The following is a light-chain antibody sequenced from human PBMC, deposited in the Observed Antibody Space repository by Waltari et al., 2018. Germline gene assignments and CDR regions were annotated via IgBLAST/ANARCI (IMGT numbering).Light chain of an antibody. Sequence: EIVLTQSPATLSLSPGEGATLSCRASQSISIYLGWYQHKPGQAPILLINDTFNRATGIPARVTGSWSGTDFSLTISSLEPEDFAVYYCQQRVTWPLTFGGGTKVEIK. V-gene: IGKV3-11*01. CDR2: DTF. CDR1: QSISIY. CDR3: QQRVTWPLT. J-gene: IGKJ4*01.